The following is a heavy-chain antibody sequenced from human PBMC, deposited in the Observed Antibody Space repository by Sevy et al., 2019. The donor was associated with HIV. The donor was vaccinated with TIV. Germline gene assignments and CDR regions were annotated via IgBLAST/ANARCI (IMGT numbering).Heavy chain of an antibody. V-gene: IGHV1-18*04. CDR2: ISAYNGNT. Sequence: ASVKVSCKASGYTFTSYGISWVRQAPGQGLEWMGWISAYNGNTNYAQKLQGRVTMTTDTSTSTAYMELRSLRSDDTAVYYCARKGLYDSSGYSLDAFDIWGQGTMVTVSS. D-gene: IGHD3-22*01. CDR3: ARKGLYDSSGYSLDAFDI. CDR1: GYTFTSYG. J-gene: IGHJ3*02.